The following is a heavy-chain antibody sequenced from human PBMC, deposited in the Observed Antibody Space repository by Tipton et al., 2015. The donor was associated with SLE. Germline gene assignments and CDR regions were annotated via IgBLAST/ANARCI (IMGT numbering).Heavy chain of an antibody. CDR2: IYSGGYT. Sequence: SLRLSCAASGFTFSSYAMSWVRQAPGKGLEWVSVIYSGGYTYYADSVKGRFIISRDNSKNTLYLQMNRLRVEDTAMYYCARDGARDGRLQNYWNFDLWGRGTLVTVSS. D-gene: IGHD4-11*01. CDR1: GFTFSSYA. J-gene: IGHJ2*01. V-gene: IGHV3-53*05. CDR3: ARDGARDGRLQNYWNFDL.